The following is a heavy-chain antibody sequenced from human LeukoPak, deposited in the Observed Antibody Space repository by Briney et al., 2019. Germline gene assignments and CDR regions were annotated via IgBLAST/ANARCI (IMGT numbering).Heavy chain of an antibody. CDR1: GYSFTSYW. CDR2: IYPADSDT. D-gene: IGHD1-1*01. J-gene: IGHJ4*02. CDR3: AGRGTRTTLAFDY. V-gene: IGHV5-51*01. Sequence: GESLKISCKGSGYSFTSYWIGWVRQMPGKGLEWMGIIYPADSDTRYSPSFQGQVTISVDKSISTAYLQWSSLKASDTAIYYCAGRGTRTTLAFDYWGQGTLVTVSS.